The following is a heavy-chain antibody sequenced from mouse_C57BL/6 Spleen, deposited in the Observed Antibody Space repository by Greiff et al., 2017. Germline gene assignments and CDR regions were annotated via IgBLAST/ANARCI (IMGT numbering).Heavy chain of an antibody. CDR2: IDPEDGEP. J-gene: IGHJ3*01. V-gene: IGHV14-2*01. CDR3: QCFDYYGSSPFAY. D-gene: IGHD1-1*01. Sequence: EVNLVESGAELVKPGASVKLSCTASGFNIKDYYMHWVKQRTEQGLEWIGRIDPEDGEPKYAPNFQGKATITADTSSNTAYLQLSSLTSEDTAVYYCQCFDYYGSSPFAYWGQGTLVTVSA. CDR1: GFNIKDYY.